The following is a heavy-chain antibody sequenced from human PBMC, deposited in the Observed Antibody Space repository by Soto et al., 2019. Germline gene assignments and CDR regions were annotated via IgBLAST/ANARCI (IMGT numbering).Heavy chain of an antibody. V-gene: IGHV4-61*08. Sequence: PSETLSLTCTVTGGSISSGGYYWSWIRQPPGKGLEWIGYIYYSGTTNFNPSLKSRVTISVDTSKNQFSLKLSSVTAADTAVYYCARGGSRYGSGHYYFDYWGQGTLVTVSS. CDR1: GGSISSGGYY. J-gene: IGHJ4*02. CDR2: IYYSGTT. D-gene: IGHD5-18*01. CDR3: ARGGSRYGSGHYYFDY.